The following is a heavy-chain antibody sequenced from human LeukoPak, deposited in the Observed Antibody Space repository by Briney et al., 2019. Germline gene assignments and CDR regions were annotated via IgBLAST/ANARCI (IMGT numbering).Heavy chain of an antibody. V-gene: IGHV3-23*01. Sequence: PGGSLRLSCAASGFTFSSYAMSWVRQAPGKGLEWVSAISGSGGSTYYADSVKGRFTISRDNSKNTLYLQMNSLRAEDTAAYYCARTHDYGEEGFDYWGQGTLVTVSS. CDR1: GFTFSSYA. CDR2: ISGSGGST. D-gene: IGHD4-17*01. CDR3: ARTHDYGEEGFDY. J-gene: IGHJ4*02.